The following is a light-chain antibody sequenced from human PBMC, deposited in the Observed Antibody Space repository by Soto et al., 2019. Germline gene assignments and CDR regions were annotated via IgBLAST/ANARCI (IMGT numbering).Light chain of an antibody. CDR1: QSVSIY. CDR3: QQRSNWPIT. J-gene: IGKJ5*01. CDR2: DTS. Sequence: EIVLTQSPATLSLSPGERATLSCRASQSVSIYLAWYQQKPGQAPRLLIYDTSNRATGIPARSSGSGSGTDFTLTISNLEPEDFAVYYCQQRSNWPITFGQGTRLEIK. V-gene: IGKV3-11*01.